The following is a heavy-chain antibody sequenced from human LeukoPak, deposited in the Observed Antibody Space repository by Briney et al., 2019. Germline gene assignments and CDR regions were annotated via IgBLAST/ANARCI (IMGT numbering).Heavy chain of an antibody. CDR3: ARGGIGYCTSSSCYFDS. J-gene: IGHJ4*02. D-gene: IGHD2-2*03. V-gene: IGHV6-1*01. Sequence: SQTLSLTCAISGDSVSTNCAAWNWLRQSPSRGLEWLGRTYYRSKWYSDYAVSVKSRITINPDTSKNHFSLQLNSVTPEDTAVYYCARGGIGYCTSSSCYFDSWGQGTLVTVSS. CDR1: GDSVSTNCAA. CDR2: TYYRSKWYS.